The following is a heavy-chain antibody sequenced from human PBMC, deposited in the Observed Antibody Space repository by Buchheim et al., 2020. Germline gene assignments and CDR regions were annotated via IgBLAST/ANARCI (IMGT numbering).Heavy chain of an antibody. Sequence: EVQLVESGGGLVQPGGSLRLSCAASGFTFSSYWMSWVRQAPGKGLEWVANIKQDGSEKYYVDSVKGRFTISRDNAKNSLYLQMNSLRAEDTAVYYCAREGGGSELRFLEWLSPPLMDVWGQGTT. V-gene: IGHV3-7*01. CDR1: GFTFSSYW. CDR3: AREGGGSELRFLEWLSPPLMDV. D-gene: IGHD3-3*01. CDR2: IKQDGSEK. J-gene: IGHJ6*02.